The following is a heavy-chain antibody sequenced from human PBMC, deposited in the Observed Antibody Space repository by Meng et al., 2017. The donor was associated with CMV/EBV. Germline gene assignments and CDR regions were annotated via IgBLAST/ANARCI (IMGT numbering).Heavy chain of an antibody. D-gene: IGHD3-9*01. V-gene: IGHV1-8*01. J-gene: IGHJ4*02. Sequence: ASVKVSCKASGYIFTSYDINWVRQATGQGLEWMGWMNPNSGNTGYAQKFQGRVTMTRNTSISTAYMELSSLRSEDTAVYYCASVPPGRPVIMAYWGQGTLVTVSS. CDR2: MNPNSGNT. CDR3: ASVPPGRPVIMAY. CDR1: GYIFTSYD.